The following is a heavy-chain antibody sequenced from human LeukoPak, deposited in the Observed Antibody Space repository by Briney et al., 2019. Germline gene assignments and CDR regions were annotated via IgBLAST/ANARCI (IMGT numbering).Heavy chain of an antibody. CDR2: ISGSGGST. D-gene: IGHD4-11*01. CDR1: GFNVSSDA. V-gene: IGHV3-23*01. J-gene: IGHJ3*02. Sequence: PGGSLRHSCSTTGFNVSSDAISWVRQAPGKGLEWVSAISGSGGSTYYADSVKGRFTISRDNSKNTLYLQMNSLRAEDTAVYYCAKDCDSAPRDAFDIWGQGTMVTVSS. CDR3: AKDCDSAPRDAFDI.